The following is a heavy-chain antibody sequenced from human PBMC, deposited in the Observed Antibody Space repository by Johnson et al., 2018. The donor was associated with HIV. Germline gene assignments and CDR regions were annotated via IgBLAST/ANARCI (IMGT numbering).Heavy chain of an antibody. Sequence: VRLVESGGGLVQPGGSLRLSCAASGFTFSSFAMSWVRQAPGKGLEWVSVIYSGGSTYYADSVKGRFTISRDNSKNTLYLQMNSLKTEDTGVYYWRSKWTMITFGGDNALDIWGQGTMVTVSS. J-gene: IGHJ3*02. V-gene: IGHV3-66*01. CDR1: GFTFSSFA. D-gene: IGHD3-16*01. CDR2: IYSGGST. CDR3: RSKWTMITFGGDNALDI.